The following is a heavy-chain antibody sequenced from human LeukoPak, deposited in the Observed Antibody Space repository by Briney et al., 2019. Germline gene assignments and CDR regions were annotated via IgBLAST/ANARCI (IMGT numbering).Heavy chain of an antibody. CDR1: GGSISSYY. J-gene: IGHJ4*02. CDR2: IYYSGST. Sequence: PSETLSLTCTVSGGSISSYYWSWIRQPPGKGLEWIGYIYYSGSTNYNPSLKSRVTISVDTSKNQFSLKLSSVTAADTAVYYCARGVVVAATHFDYWGQGTLVTVSS. CDR3: ARGVVVAATHFDY. V-gene: IGHV4-59*01. D-gene: IGHD2-15*01.